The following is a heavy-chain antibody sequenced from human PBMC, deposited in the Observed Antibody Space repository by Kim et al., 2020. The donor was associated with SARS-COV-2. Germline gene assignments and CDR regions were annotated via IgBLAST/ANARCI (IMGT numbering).Heavy chain of an antibody. CDR2: IFHDGST. Sequence: SETLSLTCTVSGGSVTNGGYYWSWIRQSPGKGLEWIGYIFHDGSTSYNPSLESRVNISVDTLKNEFSLKMNSMTAEDTAVYFCARRGNKSWYMVFDVWGQGTLVTVSS. CDR1: GGSVTNGGYY. J-gene: IGHJ3*01. D-gene: IGHD6-13*01. V-gene: IGHV4-61*08. CDR3: ARRGNKSWYMVFDV.